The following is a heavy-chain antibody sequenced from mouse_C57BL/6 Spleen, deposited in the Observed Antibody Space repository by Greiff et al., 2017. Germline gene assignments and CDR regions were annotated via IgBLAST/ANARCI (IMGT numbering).Heavy chain of an antibody. Sequence: EVQLQESGGGLVQPGGSMKLSCVASGFTFSNYWMNWVRQSPEQGLEWVAQIRLKSDNYATHYAESVKGRFTISRDDSKSSVYLQMNNLRAEDTGMYYCTGIYYAMDYWGQGTSVTVSS. J-gene: IGHJ4*01. CDR2: IRLKSDNYAT. CDR3: TGIYYAMDY. V-gene: IGHV6-3*01. CDR1: GFTFSNYW.